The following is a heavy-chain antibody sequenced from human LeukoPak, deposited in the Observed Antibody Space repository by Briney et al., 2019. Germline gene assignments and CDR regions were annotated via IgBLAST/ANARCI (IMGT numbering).Heavy chain of an antibody. CDR2: IYNSGST. D-gene: IGHD1-7*01. V-gene: IGHV4-59*01. CDR1: GVSISIYY. Sequence: SETLSLTCTVSGVSISIYYWSWIRQPPGKGLEWIGYIYNSGSTSYNPSLKSRATISADTSKNQFSLKLSSVPAADTAVYYCVRDRELNYWGQGTLVTVSS. J-gene: IGHJ4*02. CDR3: VRDRELNY.